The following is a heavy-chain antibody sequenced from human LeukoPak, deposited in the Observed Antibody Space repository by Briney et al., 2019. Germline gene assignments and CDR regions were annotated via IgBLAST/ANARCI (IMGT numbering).Heavy chain of an antibody. Sequence: SETLSLTCAVSGYSISSGYCWGWIRQPPGKGLEWIGYIYYSGSTNYNPSLKSRVTISVDTSKNQFSLKLSSVTAADTAVYYCARDLLGGMDYWGQGTLVTVSS. V-gene: IGHV4-61*01. D-gene: IGHD1-14*01. CDR3: ARDLLGGMDY. CDR2: IYYSGST. J-gene: IGHJ4*02. CDR1: GYSISSGYC.